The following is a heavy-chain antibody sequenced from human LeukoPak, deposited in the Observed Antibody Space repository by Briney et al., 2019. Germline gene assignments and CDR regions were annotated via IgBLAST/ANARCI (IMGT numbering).Heavy chain of an antibody. J-gene: IGHJ4*02. CDR2: ISYDGNNK. D-gene: IGHD6-6*01. V-gene: IGHV3-30-3*01. Sequence: SLRLSCSASGFTFISYARYWVGQAPGKGVEGVAVISYDGNNKYYADSVKDRFTISRDDSKNTLSLQMNSLRAEDTAVYYCARGAPERISSSTNYYFDYWGQGTLVTVSS. CDR3: ARGAPERISSSTNYYFDY. CDR1: GFTFISYA.